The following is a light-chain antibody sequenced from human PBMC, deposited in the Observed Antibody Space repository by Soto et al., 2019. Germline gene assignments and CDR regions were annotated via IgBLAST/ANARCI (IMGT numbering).Light chain of an antibody. J-gene: IGLJ2*01. CDR2: EVS. CDR3: SSYAGSNKPA. V-gene: IGLV2-8*01. CDR1: SSDVGAYDY. Sequence: QSVLTQPPSASGSRGQSVTISCTGTSSDVGAYDYVSWYQHHPGKGPKLLIFEVSQRPSGVPDRFSGAKSGNTASLTVSGLQAEDEADYYCSSYAGSNKPAFGGGTKVTVL.